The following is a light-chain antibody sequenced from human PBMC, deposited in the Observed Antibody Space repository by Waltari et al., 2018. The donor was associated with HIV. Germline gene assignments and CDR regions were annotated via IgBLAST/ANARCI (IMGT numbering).Light chain of an antibody. CDR1: SSNIGHNY. CDR3: AAWDDSLSGWV. Sequence: LTHPPSTSGTPGHPVTIPCSGSSSNIGHNYLSSYQHLPGTAPKLLIYRNSQRPSGVRDRFSGSKSGTSASLAINDLRSEDEAEYHCAAWDDSLSGWVFGGGTNLTVL. V-gene: IGLV1-47*01. CDR2: RNS. J-gene: IGLJ3*02.